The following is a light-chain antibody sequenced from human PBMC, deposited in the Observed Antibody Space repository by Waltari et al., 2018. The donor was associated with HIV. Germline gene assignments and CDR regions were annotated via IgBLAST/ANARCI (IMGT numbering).Light chain of an antibody. CDR3: HQYGGSPLT. Sequence: EIVLPQSPGTLSLSPGERATLSSRASQSVSSNYFAWYQQRPGQAPRLLIHGASFRATGIPDRFSGSGSVTDFTLTITRLEPEDFAVYYCHQYGGSPLTFGGGTKVEIK. CDR1: QSVSSNY. J-gene: IGKJ4*01. V-gene: IGKV3-20*01. CDR2: GAS.